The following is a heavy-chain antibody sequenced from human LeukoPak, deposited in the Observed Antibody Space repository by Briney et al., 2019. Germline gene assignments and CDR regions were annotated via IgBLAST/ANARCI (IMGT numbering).Heavy chain of an antibody. V-gene: IGHV4-61*02. CDR1: GGSISRGSYY. CDR3: ATFAVAGRVEDYYYYRDV. D-gene: IGHD6-19*01. CDR2: INTSGST. Sequence: SETLSLTCTVSGGSISRGSYYWSWIRQSAGKGLEWIGRINTSGSTNYNPSLKSRVTMSVDMSKNQFSLKLSSVTAADTAVYYCATFAVAGRVEDYYYYRDVWGKGTTVTVSS. J-gene: IGHJ6*03.